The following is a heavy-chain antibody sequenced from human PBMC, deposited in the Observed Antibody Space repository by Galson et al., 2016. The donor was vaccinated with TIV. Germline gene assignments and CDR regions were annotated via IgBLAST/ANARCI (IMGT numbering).Heavy chain of an antibody. J-gene: IGHJ3*01. V-gene: IGHV3-53*01. Sequence: SLRLSCAASGFTVSRNYMSWVRQAPGKGLEWISIIYSGGNPYYADSVEGRFTISRDNSKKTVYLQRNSLRAEDTAVYYCARDNNWNYANDAFDLWGQGTMVTVSS. CDR1: GFTVSRNY. D-gene: IGHD1-7*01. CDR2: IYSGGNP. CDR3: ARDNNWNYANDAFDL.